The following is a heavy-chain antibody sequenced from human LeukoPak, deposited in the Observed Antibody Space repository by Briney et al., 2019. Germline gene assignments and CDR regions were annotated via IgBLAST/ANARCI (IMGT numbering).Heavy chain of an antibody. V-gene: IGHV1-18*01. CDR1: GYTFTSYG. CDR2: ISTYNGNT. CDR3: ARDYSSGWPNFDY. Sequence: ASVNVSCKASGYTFTSYGISWVRQAPGQGLEWMGWISTYNGNTNYAQKVQGRVTMTTDTSTSTAYMELRSLRSDDAAVYYCARDYSSGWPNFDYWGQGTLVTVSS. D-gene: IGHD6-19*01. J-gene: IGHJ4*02.